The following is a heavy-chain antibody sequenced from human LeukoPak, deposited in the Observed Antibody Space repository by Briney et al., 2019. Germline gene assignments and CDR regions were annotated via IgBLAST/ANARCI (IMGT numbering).Heavy chain of an antibody. J-gene: IGHJ3*02. CDR1: GFTFSDYS. CDR3: ARGWPQCGGDCNDAFDI. CDR2: ISGSSTYI. V-gene: IGHV3-21*01. D-gene: IGHD2-21*02. Sequence: GGSLRLSCAASGFTFSDYSMNWVRQAPGKGLEWVSSISGSSTYIYYADSVQGRFTISRDNAKNSLYLQMNSLTADDTTVYYCARGWPQCGGDCNDAFDIWGQGTMVTVSS.